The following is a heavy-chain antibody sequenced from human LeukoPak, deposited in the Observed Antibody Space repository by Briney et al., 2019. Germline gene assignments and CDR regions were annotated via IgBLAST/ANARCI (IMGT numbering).Heavy chain of an antibody. CDR2: IYYSGST. CDR1: GGSISSGDYY. Sequence: SQTLSLTCTVSGGSISSGDYYWSWIRQPPGKGLEWIGYIYYSGSTYYNPSLKSRVTISVDTSKNQFSLKLSSVTAADTAVYYSARDQFYDSSGYYGNDAFDIWGQGTMVTVSS. CDR3: ARDQFYDSSGYYGNDAFDI. J-gene: IGHJ3*02. V-gene: IGHV4-30-4*01. D-gene: IGHD3-22*01.